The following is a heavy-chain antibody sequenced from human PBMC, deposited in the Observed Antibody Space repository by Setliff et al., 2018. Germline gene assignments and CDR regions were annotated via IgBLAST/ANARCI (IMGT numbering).Heavy chain of an antibody. J-gene: IGHJ3*02. D-gene: IGHD3-22*01. Sequence: SVKVSCKASGGTFSSYAISWVRQAPGQGLEWMGGIIPILGIANYAQKFQGRVTITADKSTGTAYMELSSLRSEDTAVYYCARALITMIVVDAFDIWGQGTMVTVSS. CDR2: IIPILGIA. V-gene: IGHV1-69*10. CDR1: GGTFSSYA. CDR3: ARALITMIVVDAFDI.